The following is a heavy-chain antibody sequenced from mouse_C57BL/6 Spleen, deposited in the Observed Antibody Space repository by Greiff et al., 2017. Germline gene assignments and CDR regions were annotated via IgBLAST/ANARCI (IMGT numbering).Heavy chain of an antibody. D-gene: IGHD4-1*02. V-gene: IGHV1-4*01. Sequence: QVHVKQSGAELARPGASVKMSCKASGYTFTSYTMHWVKQRPGQGLEWIGYINPSSGYTKYNQKFKDKATLTADKSSSTAYMQLSSLTSEDSAVYYCARGVNFYYFDYWGQGTTLTVSS. J-gene: IGHJ2*01. CDR3: ARGVNFYYFDY. CDR2: INPSSGYT. CDR1: GYTFTSYT.